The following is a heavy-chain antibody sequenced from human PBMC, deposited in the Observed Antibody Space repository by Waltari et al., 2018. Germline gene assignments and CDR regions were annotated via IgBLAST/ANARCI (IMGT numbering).Heavy chain of an antibody. Sequence: QVQLQQWGAGLLKPSETLSLTCAVYGGSFSGYYWSWIRQPPGKGLEWIGEINHSGSTNYNPSRKSRVTISVDTSKNQFSLKLSSVTAADTAVYYCARRYDSSGYYRSVEGLGYWGQGTLVTVSS. D-gene: IGHD3-22*01. J-gene: IGHJ4*02. V-gene: IGHV4-34*01. CDR2: INHSGST. CDR3: ARRYDSSGYYRSVEGLGY. CDR1: GGSFSGYY.